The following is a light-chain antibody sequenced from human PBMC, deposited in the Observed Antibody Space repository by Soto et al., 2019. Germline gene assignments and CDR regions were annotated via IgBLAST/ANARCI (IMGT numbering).Light chain of an antibody. Sequence: EIVMTQSPATLSVSPGERATLSCRASQSVTSNLAWYQQKPGQAPRLLIYGASTRATGIPARFSGSGSGTEFTLTISSLQSEDFAVYYCQQYITWVWTFGQGTKVEIK. CDR3: QQYITWVWT. CDR1: QSVTSN. CDR2: GAS. J-gene: IGKJ1*01. V-gene: IGKV3-15*01.